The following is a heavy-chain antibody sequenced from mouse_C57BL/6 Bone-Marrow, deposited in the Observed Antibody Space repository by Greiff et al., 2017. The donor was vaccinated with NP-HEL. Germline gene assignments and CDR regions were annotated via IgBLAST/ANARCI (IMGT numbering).Heavy chain of an antibody. J-gene: IGHJ2*01. CDR3: ARRGTWIYYDYDAGFDY. V-gene: IGHV1-20*01. D-gene: IGHD2-4*01. CDR1: GYSFTGYF. Sequence: EVQLQQSGPELVKPGDSVKISCKASGYSFTGYFMNWVMQSHGKSLEWIGRINPYNGDTFYNQKFKGKATLTVDKSSSTAHMELRSLTSEDSAVYYWARRGTWIYYDYDAGFDYWGQGTTLTVSS. CDR2: INPYNGDT.